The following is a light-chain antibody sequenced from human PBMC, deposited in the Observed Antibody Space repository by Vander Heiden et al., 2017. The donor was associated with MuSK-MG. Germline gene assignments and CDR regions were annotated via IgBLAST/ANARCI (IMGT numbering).Light chain of an antibody. J-gene: IGKJ5*01. CDR2: DSS. CDR3: QQRSNWPPIT. V-gene: IGKV3-11*01. Sequence: EIVLTQSPATLSLSPGERATLSCRASQSVTSYLAWHQQKPGQAPRLLLYDSSNRATDIPARFSGSGSGTDFTLTISSLEPEDFAVYYCQQRSNWPPITFGQGTRLEIK. CDR1: QSVTSY.